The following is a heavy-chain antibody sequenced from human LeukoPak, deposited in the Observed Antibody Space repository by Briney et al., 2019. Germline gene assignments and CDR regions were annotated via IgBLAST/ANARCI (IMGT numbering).Heavy chain of an antibody. D-gene: IGHD2-15*01. CDR3: AREFDCSGGSCYSANLNWFDP. V-gene: IGHV3-30*02. Sequence: GGSLRLSCAASGFTFSSFGMHWVRQAPGKGLEWVAFIRFDGTTTYYADSVKGRFTISRDNSKNTIFLQMNSLRGEDTAVYYCAREFDCSGGSCYSANLNWFDPWGQGTLVTVSS. CDR2: IRFDGTTT. J-gene: IGHJ5*02. CDR1: GFTFSSFG.